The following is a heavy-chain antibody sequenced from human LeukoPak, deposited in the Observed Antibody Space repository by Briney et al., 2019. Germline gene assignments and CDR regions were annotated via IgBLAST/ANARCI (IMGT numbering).Heavy chain of an antibody. CDR2: MNPYNDNT. J-gene: IGHJ4*02. CDR3: ARGSLSNYVDY. D-gene: IGHD3-16*02. V-gene: IGHV1-8*03. CDR1: GYTFTRYD. Sequence: ASVKVSCKASGYTFTRYDINWVRQATGQGLEWMGWMNPYNDNTGYAQKFQGRVTITSNTSISTAYMELSSLRSDDTAVYYCARGSLSNYVDYWGQGTLGTVSS.